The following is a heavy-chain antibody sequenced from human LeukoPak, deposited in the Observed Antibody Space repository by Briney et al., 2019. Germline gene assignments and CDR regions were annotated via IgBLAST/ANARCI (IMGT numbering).Heavy chain of an antibody. V-gene: IGHV3-48*04. CDR2: ISSSGSTI. D-gene: IGHD5-18*01. CDR1: GFTFSTYW. J-gene: IGHJ4*02. Sequence: GGSLRLSCAASGFTFSTYWMSWVRQAPGKGLEWVSYISSSGSTIYYADSVKGRFTISRDNAKNSLYLQMNSLRAEDTAVYYCARGRYSYGLDYWGQGTLVTVSS. CDR3: ARGRYSYGLDY.